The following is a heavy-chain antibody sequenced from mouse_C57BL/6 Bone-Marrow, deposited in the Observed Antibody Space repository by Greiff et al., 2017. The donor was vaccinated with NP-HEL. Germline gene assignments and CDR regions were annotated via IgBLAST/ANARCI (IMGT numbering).Heavy chain of an antibody. CDR2: IYPGGGYT. V-gene: IGHV1-63*01. CDR1: GYTFTNYW. J-gene: IGHJ1*03. Sequence: QVQLKESGAELVRPGTSVKMSCKASGYTFTNYWIGWAKQRPGHGLEWIGDIYPGGGYTNYNEKFKGKATLTADKPSSTAYMQFSSLTSEDSAIYYYARSGELRDWYFDVWGTGTTVTVSS. D-gene: IGHD1-1*01. CDR3: ARSGELRDWYFDV.